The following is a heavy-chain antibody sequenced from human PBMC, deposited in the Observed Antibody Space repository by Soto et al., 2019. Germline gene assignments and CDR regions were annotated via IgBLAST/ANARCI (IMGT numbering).Heavy chain of an antibody. J-gene: IGHJ3*02. CDR3: AAKEHLGGFDI. D-gene: IGHD2-15*01. CDR1: GGTFSSYA. Sequence: SGKVSCKASGGTFSSYASSWVRQAPGQGLEWMGGIIPIFGTANYAQKFQGRVTITADKSTSTAYMELSSLRSEDTAVYYCAAKEHLGGFDIWGQGTMVTVSS. V-gene: IGHV1-69*06. CDR2: IIPIFGTA.